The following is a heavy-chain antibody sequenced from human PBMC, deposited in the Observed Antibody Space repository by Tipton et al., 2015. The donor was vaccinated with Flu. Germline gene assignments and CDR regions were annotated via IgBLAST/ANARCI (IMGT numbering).Heavy chain of an antibody. CDR2: IYHSGST. J-gene: IGHJ4*02. CDR1: GGSLSGYY. Sequence: TLSLTCAVYGGSLSGYYWSWIRQSPGKGLEWIGNIYHSGSTFYNPSLKSRVTISVDTSKNQFSLKLSSVTAADTAVYYCARGDGYNFDYWGQGTLVTVSS. CDR3: ARGDGYNFDY. D-gene: IGHD5-24*01. V-gene: IGHV4-34*01.